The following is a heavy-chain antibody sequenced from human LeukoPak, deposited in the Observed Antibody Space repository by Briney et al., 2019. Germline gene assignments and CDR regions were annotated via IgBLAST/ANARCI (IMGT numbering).Heavy chain of an antibody. CDR2: IYYSGST. CDR3: ARVRFLEWPAPMDV. CDR1: GGSISSRSYY. D-gene: IGHD3-3*01. J-gene: IGHJ6*03. V-gene: IGHV4-39*07. Sequence: SETLSPTCTVSGGSISSRSYYWGWIRQPPGKGLEWIGSIYYSGSTYYNPSLKSRVTISVDTSKNQFSLKLSSVTAADTAVYYCARVRFLEWPAPMDVWGKGITVTVSS.